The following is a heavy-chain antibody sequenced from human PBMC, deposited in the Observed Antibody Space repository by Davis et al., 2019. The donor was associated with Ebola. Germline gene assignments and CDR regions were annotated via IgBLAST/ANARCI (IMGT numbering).Heavy chain of an antibody. CDR3: ARVKGEQWLGSIDY. V-gene: IGHV4-39*07. Sequence: PSETLSLTCTVSGGSISSSSYYWGWIRQPPGKGLEWIGSIYYSGSTYYNPSLKSRVTISVDTSKNQFSLKLSSVTAADTAVYYCARVKGEQWLGSIDYWGQGTLVTVSS. CDR2: IYYSGST. CDR1: GGSISSSSYY. J-gene: IGHJ4*02. D-gene: IGHD6-19*01.